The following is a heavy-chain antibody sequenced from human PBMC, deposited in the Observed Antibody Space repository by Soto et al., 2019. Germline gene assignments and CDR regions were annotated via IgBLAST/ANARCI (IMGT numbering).Heavy chain of an antibody. V-gene: IGHV4-4*02. CDR3: ARSAGWYAVHS. CDR2: VFHTGTT. D-gene: IGHD6-19*01. CDR1: GDSVSSPYY. J-gene: IGHJ4*02. Sequence: QVQLQESGPGLVKPSGTLSLTCAVSGDSVSSPYYWCWVRQPPGKGLELIGEVFHTGTTSYNPSLRSRVTISMDKSNNQFSLDLSSVTAADTAVYYCARSAGWYAVHSWGPGTLVIVSS.